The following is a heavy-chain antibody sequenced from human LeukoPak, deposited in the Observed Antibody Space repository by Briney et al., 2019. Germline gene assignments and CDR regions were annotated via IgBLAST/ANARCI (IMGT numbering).Heavy chain of an antibody. Sequence: SETLSLTCTVSGGSISSSSYYWGWIRQPPGKGLEWIGSIYYSGSTYYNPSLKSRVTISVDTSKNQFSLKLSPVTAADTAVYYCAREVGAIVGFDYWGQGTLVTVSS. CDR1: GGSISSSSYY. V-gene: IGHV4-39*07. J-gene: IGHJ4*02. D-gene: IGHD1-26*01. CDR2: IYYSGST. CDR3: AREVGAIVGFDY.